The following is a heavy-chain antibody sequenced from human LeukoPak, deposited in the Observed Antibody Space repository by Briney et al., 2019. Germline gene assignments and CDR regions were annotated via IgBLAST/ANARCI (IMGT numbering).Heavy chain of an antibody. D-gene: IGHD6-13*01. CDR3: AKGVAAARTLDY. CDR2: ISWNSGSI. J-gene: IGHJ4*02. CDR1: GFTFDDYA. Sequence: GRSLRLSCAASGFTFDDYAMHWVRQATGKGLEWVSGISWNSGSIGHADSVKGRFTISRDNAKNSLYLQMNSLRAEDTALYYCAKGVAAARTLDYWGQGTLVTVSS. V-gene: IGHV3-9*01.